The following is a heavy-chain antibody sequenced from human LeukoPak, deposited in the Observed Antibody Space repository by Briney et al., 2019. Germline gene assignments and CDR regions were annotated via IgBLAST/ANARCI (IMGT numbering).Heavy chain of an antibody. CDR2: IKPDGRAN. D-gene: IGHD3-3*01. Sequence: GGSLRLSCAASAFTFRTYDMSWVRQAPGKGQEWVAMIKPDGRANSYVDSVKGLFTISRDNDKNSVYLQMTSLKAEDTAVYFCTRDASGDTIYGPRMDVWGQGTAVTVSS. V-gene: IGHV3-7*05. CDR1: AFTFRTYD. J-gene: IGHJ6*02. CDR3: TRDASGDTIYGPRMDV.